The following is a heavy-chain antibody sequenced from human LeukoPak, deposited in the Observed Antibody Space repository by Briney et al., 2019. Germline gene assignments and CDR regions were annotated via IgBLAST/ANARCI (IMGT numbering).Heavy chain of an antibody. V-gene: IGHV3-7*03. J-gene: IGHJ4*02. Sequence: GGSLRLSCTASAFSFSTYWMSWVRQAPGKGLEWVANINQDGSEEYYVDSVKGRFTISRDNSKNTLYLQMNSLRAEDTAVYYCAKGEKTIVVVITFLLDYWGQGTLVTVSS. CDR1: AFSFSTYW. D-gene: IGHD3-22*01. CDR2: INQDGSEE. CDR3: AKGEKTIVVVITFLLDY.